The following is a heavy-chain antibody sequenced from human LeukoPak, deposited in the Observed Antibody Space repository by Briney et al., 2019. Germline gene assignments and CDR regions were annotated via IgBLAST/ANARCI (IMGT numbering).Heavy chain of an antibody. J-gene: IGHJ4*02. Sequence: GGSLRLSCAASGFTFSSYAMSWVRQAPGKGLEWVSAISGSGGSTYYADSVKGRFTISRDNSKNTLYLQMNSLRAEDTAVYYCAKSDDSSGYNYGYFDYWGQGTLVTVSS. CDR1: GFTFSSYA. CDR3: AKSDDSSGYNYGYFDY. D-gene: IGHD3-22*01. CDR2: ISGSGGST. V-gene: IGHV3-23*01.